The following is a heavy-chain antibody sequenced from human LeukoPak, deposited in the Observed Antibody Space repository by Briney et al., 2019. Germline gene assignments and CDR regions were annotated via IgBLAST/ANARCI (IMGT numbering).Heavy chain of an antibody. V-gene: IGHV4-31*03. CDR2: IYYSGST. J-gene: IGHJ5*02. Sequence: SETLSLTCTVSGGSISSGGYYWSWIRQHPGKGLEWIGYIYYSGSTYYNPSLKSRVTISVDTSKNQFSLKLSSVTAADTAVYYCARNSYGSYNWFDPWGQGTLVTVSS. CDR3: ARNSYGSYNWFDP. D-gene: IGHD5-18*01. CDR1: GGSISSGGYY.